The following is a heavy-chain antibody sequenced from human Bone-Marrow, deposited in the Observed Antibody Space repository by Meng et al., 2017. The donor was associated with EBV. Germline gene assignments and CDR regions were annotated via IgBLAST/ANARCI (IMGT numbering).Heavy chain of an antibody. CDR2: INTKTGNP. J-gene: IGHJ4*02. CDR1: GYSFTTYG. Sequence: QVQLVQSGSELKKPGASLTVSCQASGYSFTTYGLNWVRQAPGQGLEWMGGINTKTGNPTYAQGFTGRFDFSLDTSVSTAYLQINSLKPEDIAIYYCARDIGGRFDYWGQGTLVTVSS. V-gene: IGHV7-4-1*02. D-gene: IGHD6-19*01. CDR3: ARDIGGRFDY.